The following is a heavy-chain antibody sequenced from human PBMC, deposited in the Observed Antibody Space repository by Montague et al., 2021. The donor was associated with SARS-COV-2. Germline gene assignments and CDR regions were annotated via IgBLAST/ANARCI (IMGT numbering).Heavy chain of an antibody. CDR2: INHRCST. CDR1: GGSFNFYY. D-gene: IGHD2-8*01. J-gene: IGHJ4*02. Sequence: SETLSLTCSVAGGSFNFYYWSWIRQPPGKGLELIGEINHRCSTNNNPSLKTRVTISIYTSKNQYSLKLSSVTAADTAVYYCASGQEVYAINVDLNYWGQGTLVTVSS. CDR3: ASGQEVYAINVDLNY. V-gene: IGHV4-34*01.